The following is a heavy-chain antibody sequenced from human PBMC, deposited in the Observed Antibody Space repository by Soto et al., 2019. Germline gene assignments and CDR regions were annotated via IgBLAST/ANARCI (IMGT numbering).Heavy chain of an antibody. Sequence: EVQLVESGGGLVQPGRSLRLSCAASGFTFDDYAMHWVRQVPGKGLEWVSGINWNSGSIGYGDSVKGRFAISRDNAKNSLHLQMNSLSAADTAFYYCVKDESINWYSGHFRHWGQCTLVTVSS. CDR3: VKDESINWYSGHFRH. CDR1: GFTFDDYA. J-gene: IGHJ1*01. CDR2: INWNSGSI. V-gene: IGHV3-9*01. D-gene: IGHD6-13*01.